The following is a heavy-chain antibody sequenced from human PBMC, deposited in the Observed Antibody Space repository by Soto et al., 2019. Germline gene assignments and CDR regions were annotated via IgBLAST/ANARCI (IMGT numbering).Heavy chain of an antibody. Sequence: SETLSLTCTVSGCSISSYYWSWIRQPPGKGLEWIGYIYYSGSTNYNPPLKSRVTVSVDTSKNQFSLKLSSVTAADTAVYYCARDQLEANWYDPWGQGTLVTVSS. V-gene: IGHV4-59*12. J-gene: IGHJ5*02. CDR3: ARDQLEANWYDP. CDR2: IYYSGST. CDR1: GCSISSYY. D-gene: IGHD1-1*01.